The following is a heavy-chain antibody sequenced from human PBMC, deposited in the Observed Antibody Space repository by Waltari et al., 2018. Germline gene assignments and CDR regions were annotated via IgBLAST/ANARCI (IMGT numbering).Heavy chain of an antibody. V-gene: IGHV4-31*03. CDR2: IFHNGSA. J-gene: IGHJ4*02. D-gene: IGHD1-26*01. CDR1: GDPISSNAYH. CDR3: ARAVGATLFDY. Sequence: QVQLLQSGPGLVRPSQTLPLTCTVPGDPISSNAYHWSWTRQHPGKGLEWIGHIFHNGSAYYIPSLKSRLIMSVDTSKNQFFLKLTSVTAADTAVYYCARAVGATLFDYWGQGTLLTVSS.